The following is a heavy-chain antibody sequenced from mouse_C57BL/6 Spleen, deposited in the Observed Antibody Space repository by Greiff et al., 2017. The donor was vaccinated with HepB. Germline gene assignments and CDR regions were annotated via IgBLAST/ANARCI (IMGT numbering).Heavy chain of an antibody. Sequence: VQLQQSGAELLQPGASVPLSCPAPCSPFPGYWIEWVKQRPGHGLEWIGEILPGSGSTNYNAKFKGKAPFTAATSSHPAYMHISSLTTEDSAISYCARKDLSGDAMDYWGQGTSVTVAS. CDR1: CSPFPGYW. J-gene: IGHJ4*01. V-gene: IGHV1-9*01. CDR2: ILPGSGST. D-gene: IGHD1-1*01. CDR3: ARKDLSGDAMDY.